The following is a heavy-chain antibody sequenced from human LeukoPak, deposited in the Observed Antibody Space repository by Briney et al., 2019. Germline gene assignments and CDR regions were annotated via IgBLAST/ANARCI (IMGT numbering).Heavy chain of an antibody. Sequence: GGSLRLSCAASGFTFTSYSMNWVRQAPGKGLEWVSTISGGGGNTYYADSVKGRFTISRDNSKNTLYLQVNSLRAEDTAVYYCAKGGKWDVTPFDYWGRGTLVTVSS. V-gene: IGHV3-23*01. D-gene: IGHD1-26*01. CDR2: ISGGGGNT. CDR1: GFTFTSYS. CDR3: AKGGKWDVTPFDY. J-gene: IGHJ4*02.